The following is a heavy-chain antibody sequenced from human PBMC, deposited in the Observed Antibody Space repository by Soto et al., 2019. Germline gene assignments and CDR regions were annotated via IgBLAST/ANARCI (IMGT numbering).Heavy chain of an antibody. Sequence: EVQLVESGGGLVQPGGSLRLSCAASGFSFSNYEMNWVRQAPGKGLEWVAYISSGGSTVHYADSVRGRFTVSRDNARNSLYLQMNTLRVEDTALYYSARDRAADGYWGQGTLVTVSS. CDR2: ISSGGSTV. D-gene: IGHD6-13*01. CDR3: ARDRAADGY. V-gene: IGHV3-48*03. J-gene: IGHJ4*02. CDR1: GFSFSNYE.